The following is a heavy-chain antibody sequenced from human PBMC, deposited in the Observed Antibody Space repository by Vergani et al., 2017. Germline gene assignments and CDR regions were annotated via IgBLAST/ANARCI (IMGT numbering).Heavy chain of an antibody. V-gene: IGHV3-11*01. J-gene: IGHJ6*02. D-gene: IGHD1-1*01. Sequence: QVQLVESGGTLVKPGGSLRLSCAASGFTFRDFYMTWIRQVPGKGLEWVSHISDSGTSINYADSVKGRFTVSRDNAKKSLYLQMTSLRVEDTAVYYCARGNWNDGFNSYYYGMDVWGQGTTVTVSS. CDR3: ARGNWNDGFNSYYYGMDV. CDR2: ISDSGTSI. CDR1: GFTFRDFY.